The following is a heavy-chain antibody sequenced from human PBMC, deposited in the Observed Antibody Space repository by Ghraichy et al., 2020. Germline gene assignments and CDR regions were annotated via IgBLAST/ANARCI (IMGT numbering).Heavy chain of an antibody. D-gene: IGHD5-24*01. CDR2: IKPDGSEK. J-gene: IGHJ4*02. V-gene: IGHV3-7*03. CDR3: ARDRAYKSFDY. CDR1: GFNFTMSW. Sequence: LSLTCAASGFNFTMSWMNWVRQAPGKGLEWVAGIKPDGSEKYHLDSVKGRFTISRDNAKDSLYLQMDSLRVEDTAVFYCARDRAYKSFDYWGQGTLVSVSS.